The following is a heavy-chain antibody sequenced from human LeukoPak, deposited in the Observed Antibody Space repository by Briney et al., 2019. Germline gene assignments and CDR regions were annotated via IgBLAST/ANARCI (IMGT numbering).Heavy chain of an antibody. V-gene: IGHV3-7*01. J-gene: IGHJ4*02. D-gene: IGHD6-13*01. CDR3: ARPTRSAANDY. Sequence: GGSLRLSCAASGLIFSSYWMSWVRQAPGKGLEWLANIKQDGSEKYYVDSVKGRFTIYRDNAKNSLYLQRNSLRAEDTAVYYCARPTRSAANDYWGQGTLVTVSS. CDR2: IKQDGSEK. CDR1: GLIFSSYW.